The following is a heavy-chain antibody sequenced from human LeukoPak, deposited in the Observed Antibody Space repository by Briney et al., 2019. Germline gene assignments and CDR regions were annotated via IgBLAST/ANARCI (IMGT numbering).Heavy chain of an antibody. CDR3: ARGTTIFGVVIRNYYYYGMDV. CDR1: GGSFSGYY. CDR2: INHSGST. V-gene: IGHV4-34*01. J-gene: IGHJ6*02. D-gene: IGHD3-3*01. Sequence: SETLSLTCAVYGGSFSGYYWSWIRQPPGKGLEWIGEINHSGSTNYNPSLKSRVTISVDTSKNQFSLKLSSVTAADTAVYYCARGTTIFGVVIRNYYYYGMDVWGQGTAVTVSS.